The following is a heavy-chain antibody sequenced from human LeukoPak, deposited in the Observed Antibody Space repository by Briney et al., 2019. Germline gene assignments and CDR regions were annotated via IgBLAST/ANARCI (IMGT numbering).Heavy chain of an antibody. V-gene: IGHV1-18*01. CDR2: ISAYNGNT. J-gene: IGHJ4*02. Sequence: GASVKLSCKASGYTFTSYGISWVRQAPGQGLEWMGWISAYNGNTKYAQKLQGRVTMTTDTSTSTAYMELRSLRSDDTAVYYCARSDYDFWSGYSDYWGQGTLVTVS. D-gene: IGHD3-3*01. CDR3: ARSDYDFWSGYSDY. CDR1: GYTFTSYG.